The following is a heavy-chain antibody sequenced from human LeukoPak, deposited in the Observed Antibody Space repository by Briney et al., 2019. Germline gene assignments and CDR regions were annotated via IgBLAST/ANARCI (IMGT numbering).Heavy chain of an antibody. CDR2: IYYSGST. V-gene: IGHV4-59*01. CDR1: GGSISSYY. Sequence: SETLSLTCTVSGGSISSYYWSWIRQPPGEGLEWIGYIYYSGSTNYNPSLKSRVTISVDTSKNQFSLKLSSVTAADTAVYYCARGQFYYYYYYMDVWGKGTTVTVSS. J-gene: IGHJ6*03. CDR3: ARGQFYYYYYYMDV.